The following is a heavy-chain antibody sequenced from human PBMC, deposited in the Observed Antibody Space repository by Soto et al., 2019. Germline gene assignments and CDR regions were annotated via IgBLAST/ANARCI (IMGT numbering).Heavy chain of an antibody. V-gene: IGHV4-34*01. CDR2: INHSGST. Sequence: SETLSLTCAVYGGSFSCYYWSWIRQPPGKGLEWIGEINHSGSTNYNPSLKSRVTISVDTSKNQFSLKLSSVTAADTAVYYCARDGPVLLWFGENWFDPWGQGTLVTVSS. J-gene: IGHJ5*02. CDR3: ARDGPVLLWFGENWFDP. D-gene: IGHD3-10*01. CDR1: GGSFSCYY.